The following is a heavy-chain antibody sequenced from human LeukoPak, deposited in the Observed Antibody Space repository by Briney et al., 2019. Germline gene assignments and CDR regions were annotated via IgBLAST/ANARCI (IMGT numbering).Heavy chain of an antibody. Sequence: SETLSLTCAVYGESFSGYYWSWIRQPPGKGLEWIGEINHSGSTNYNPSLKSRVTISVDTSKNQFSLKLSSVTAADTAVYYCARSGGYNRKGRAYYFDYWGQGTLVTVSS. CDR3: ARSGGYNRKGRAYYFDY. D-gene: IGHD5-24*01. CDR1: GESFSGYY. CDR2: INHSGST. V-gene: IGHV4-34*01. J-gene: IGHJ4*02.